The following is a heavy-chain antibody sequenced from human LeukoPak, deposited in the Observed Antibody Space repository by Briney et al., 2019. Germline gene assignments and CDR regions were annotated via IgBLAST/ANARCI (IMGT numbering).Heavy chain of an antibody. D-gene: IGHD4-23*01. Sequence: PGRSLRLSCVASGFTFRNYGMHWVRQAPGKGLEGVAVIWYDGSNNYYADSVKGRFTVSRDNSKNTLYLQMNSLRAEDTAVYYCARDRYGANSPFDYWGQGTLVTVSS. V-gene: IGHV3-33*01. CDR3: ARDRYGANSPFDY. CDR2: IWYDGSNN. CDR1: GFTFRNYG. J-gene: IGHJ4*02.